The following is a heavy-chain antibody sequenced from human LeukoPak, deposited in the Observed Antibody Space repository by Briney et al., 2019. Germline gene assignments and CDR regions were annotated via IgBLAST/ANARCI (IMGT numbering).Heavy chain of an antibody. J-gene: IGHJ6*03. CDR3: AKDSTVTTVNYMDV. V-gene: IGHV3-23*01. CDR1: GFTFSSYG. Sequence: HPGGSLRLSCAASGFTFSSYGMHWVRQAPGKGLEWVSAISGSGGSTYYADSVKGRFTISRDNSKNTLYLQMNSLRAEDTAVYYCAKDSTVTTVNYMDVWGKGTTVTISS. CDR2: ISGSGGST. D-gene: IGHD4-17*01.